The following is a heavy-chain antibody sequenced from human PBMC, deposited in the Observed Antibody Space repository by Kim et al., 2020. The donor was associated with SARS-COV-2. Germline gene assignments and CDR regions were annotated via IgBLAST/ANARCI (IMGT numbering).Heavy chain of an antibody. D-gene: IGHD3-10*01. CDR1: GLTFSNYA. CDR2: IGANDGST. CDR3: AKEGWFGEFITIDC. Sequence: GGSLRLSCAASGLTFSNYAMSWVRQSPGKGLEWVSAIGANDGSTHYADSVKGRFTISRDNSKNALYLQMDSLRSEDTAVYYCAKEGWFGEFITIDCWGQG. V-gene: IGHV3-23*01. J-gene: IGHJ4*02.